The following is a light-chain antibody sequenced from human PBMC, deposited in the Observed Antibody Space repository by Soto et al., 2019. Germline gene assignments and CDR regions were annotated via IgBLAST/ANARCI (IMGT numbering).Light chain of an antibody. CDR3: CSYTTNIAPYV. CDR1: SHDIGNGYDS. V-gene: IGLV2-14*03. CDR2: DVV. Sequence: QSALTQPASMSGSPGQSITISCTGTSHDIGNGYDSVSWYQQHPGKAPKLIIYDVVNRPSGVSSRFSGSKSGNTASLTISGLQAEDEADYYCCSYTTNIAPYVFGTGTKVTVL. J-gene: IGLJ1*01.